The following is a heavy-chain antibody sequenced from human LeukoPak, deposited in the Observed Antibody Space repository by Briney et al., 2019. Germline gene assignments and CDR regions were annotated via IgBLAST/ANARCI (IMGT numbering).Heavy chain of an antibody. V-gene: IGHV5-51*01. J-gene: IGHJ4*02. D-gene: IGHD5-24*01. CDR2: THPGGSET. CDR1: GYDFSTYW. CDR3: ARASRDGYNQNFDH. Sequence: HGESLKISGKGLGYDFSTYWNAWVRQRPGKGLEWMGITHPGGSETRYDPSFQGQVTISADRSTSPAYLQWSSLRASDTAMYYCARASRDGYNQNFDHWGQGTLVTVSS.